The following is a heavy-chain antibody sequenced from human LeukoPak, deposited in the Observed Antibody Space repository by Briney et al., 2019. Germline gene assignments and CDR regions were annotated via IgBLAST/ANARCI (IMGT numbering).Heavy chain of an antibody. Sequence: GGSLRLSCAASGFTFSSYSMNWVRQATGKGLEWVSSISSSSSYIYYADSVKGRFTISRDNAKNSLYLQMNSLRAEDTAVYYCARGSVQAAAAGINPDYWGQGTLVTVSS. CDR3: ARGSVQAAAAGINPDY. CDR1: GFTFSSYS. V-gene: IGHV3-21*01. CDR2: ISSSSSYI. J-gene: IGHJ4*02. D-gene: IGHD6-13*01.